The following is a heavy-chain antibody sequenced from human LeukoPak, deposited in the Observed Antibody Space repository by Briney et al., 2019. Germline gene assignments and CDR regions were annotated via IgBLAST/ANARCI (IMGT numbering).Heavy chain of an antibody. V-gene: IGHV3-23*01. CDR3: ANAPVYSSSWYGFYY. CDR2: ISSSGGTT. D-gene: IGHD6-13*01. J-gene: IGHJ4*02. Sequence: GGSLRLSCAASGLTFSSYAMTWVRQAPGKGLEWVSTISSSGGTTHYADSAKGRFTISRDNSKNTLYLQMSSLRAEDTAVYYCANAPVYSSSWYGFYYWGQGTQVTVSS. CDR1: GLTFSSYA.